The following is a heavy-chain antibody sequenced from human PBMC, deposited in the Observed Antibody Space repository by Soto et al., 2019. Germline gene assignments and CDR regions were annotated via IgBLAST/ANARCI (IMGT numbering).Heavy chain of an antibody. CDR3: AGNVLRFLEWAEGSFDY. J-gene: IGHJ4*02. CDR1: GGTFSSYA. V-gene: IGHV1-69*06. CDR2: IIPIFGTA. Sequence: SVKVSCKASGGTFSSYAISWVRQAPGQGLEWMGGIIPIFGTANYAQKFQGRVTITADKSTSTAYMELSSLRSEDTAVYYCAGNVLRFLEWAEGSFDYWGQGTLVTVS. D-gene: IGHD3-3*01.